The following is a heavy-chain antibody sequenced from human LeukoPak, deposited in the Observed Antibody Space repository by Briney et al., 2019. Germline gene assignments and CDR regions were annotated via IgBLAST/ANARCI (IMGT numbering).Heavy chain of an antibody. V-gene: IGHV4-61*01. D-gene: IGHD3-22*01. Sequence: PSGTLSLTCTVSGGSVSSGSYYWSWIRQPPGKGLEWIGYIYYSGSTNYNPSLKSRVTISVDTSKNQFSLKLSSVTAADTAVYYCARDSYYYDSSGYSAPFDIWGQGTMVTVSS. J-gene: IGHJ3*02. CDR3: ARDSYYYDSSGYSAPFDI. CDR1: GGSVSSGSYY. CDR2: IYYSGST.